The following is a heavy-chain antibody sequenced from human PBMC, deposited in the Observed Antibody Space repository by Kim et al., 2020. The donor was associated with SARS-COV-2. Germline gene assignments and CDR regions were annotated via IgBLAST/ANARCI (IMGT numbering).Heavy chain of an antibody. CDR3: ARDQTGDDD. Sequence: ASVKVSCKASGYTLTSYDINWVRQATGQGLEWMGGMNPNSGNTAFAQKFQGRVTMTTNTSISTAYMELRNLRSEDTAVYYCARDQTGDDDWGQGTLVTVS. D-gene: IGHD7-27*01. CDR1: GYTLTSYD. J-gene: IGHJ4*02. V-gene: IGHV1-8*01. CDR2: MNPNSGNT.